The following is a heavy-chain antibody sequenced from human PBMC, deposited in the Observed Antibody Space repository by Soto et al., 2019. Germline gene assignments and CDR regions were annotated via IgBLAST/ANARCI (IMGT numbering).Heavy chain of an antibody. CDR2: IYPGDSDT. J-gene: IGHJ5*02. CDR3: ARPFDTSVRYDH. Sequence: GESLKISCKGSGYSFTSYWIAWVRQMPGKGLECMGIIYPGDSDTRYSPSFEGQVTISADKSINTAYLQWSSLKASDSAMYYCARPFDTSVRYDHWGQGTMVTVSS. CDR1: GYSFTSYW. D-gene: IGHD6-19*01. V-gene: IGHV5-51*01.